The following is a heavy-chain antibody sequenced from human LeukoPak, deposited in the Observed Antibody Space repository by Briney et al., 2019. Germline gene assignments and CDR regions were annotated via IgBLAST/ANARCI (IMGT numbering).Heavy chain of an antibody. CDR2: IYDGGST. Sequence: SETLSLTCTVSGYSISSGHYWGWIRQAPGKGLEWIASIYDGGSTYYNPSLRSRLTISVDTSKNQFSLKLSSVTAADTAVYYCARAGGLRYFDWGQGTLVTVSS. D-gene: IGHD3-9*01. J-gene: IGHJ4*02. CDR1: GYSISSGHY. CDR3: ARAGGLRYFD. V-gene: IGHV4-38-2*02.